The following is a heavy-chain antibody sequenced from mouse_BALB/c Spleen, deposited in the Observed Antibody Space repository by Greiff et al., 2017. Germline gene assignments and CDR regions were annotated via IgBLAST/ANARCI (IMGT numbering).Heavy chain of an antibody. V-gene: IGHV5-9-4*01. CDR3: AREGRYGYAWFAY. CDR2: ISSGGSYT. J-gene: IGHJ3*01. CDR1: GFTFSSYA. D-gene: IGHD2-2*01. Sequence: EVKLQESGGGLVKPGGSLKLSCAASGFTFSSYAMSWVRQTPEKRLEWVASISSGGSYTYYPDTVTGRFTISRDNAKNTLYLEMSSLRSEDTAMYYCAREGRYGYAWFAYWGQGTLVTVSA.